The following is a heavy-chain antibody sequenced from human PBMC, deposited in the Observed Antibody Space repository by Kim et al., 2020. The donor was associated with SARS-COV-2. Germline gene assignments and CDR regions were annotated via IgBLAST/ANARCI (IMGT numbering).Heavy chain of an antibody. Sequence: GGSLRLSCAASGFMFGNYWMDWVRQAPGKGLEWVANINQDASQTYYVDSVRGRFAIFRDNAKNSLYLQMNRLRVEDTAVYYCSRSLDYWGQGALVTVSS. CDR2: INQDASQT. CDR1: GFMFGNYW. V-gene: IGHV3-7*03. J-gene: IGHJ4*02. CDR3: SRSLDY.